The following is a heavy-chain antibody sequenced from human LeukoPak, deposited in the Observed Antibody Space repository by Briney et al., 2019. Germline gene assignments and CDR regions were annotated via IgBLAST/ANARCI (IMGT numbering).Heavy chain of an antibody. CDR3: ARHAIFGVVPYPGWFDP. J-gene: IGHJ5*02. D-gene: IGHD3-3*01. CDR2: IYHSGST. Sequence: SETLSLTCAVSGYSISSGYYWGWIRQPPGKGLEWIGSIYHSGSTYYNPSLKSRVTISVDTSKNQLSLKLSSVTAADTAVYYCARHAIFGVVPYPGWFDPWGQGTLVTVSS. V-gene: IGHV4-38-2*01. CDR1: GYSISSGYY.